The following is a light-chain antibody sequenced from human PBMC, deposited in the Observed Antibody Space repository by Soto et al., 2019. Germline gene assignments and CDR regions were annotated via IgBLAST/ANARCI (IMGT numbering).Light chain of an antibody. V-gene: IGKV1-33*01. CDR1: QDITNY. J-gene: IGKJ1*01. CDR2: DAS. CDR3: QQYDNVPWT. Sequence: DIQMTQSPSSLSASVGDRVTITCQASQDITNYLNWYQQKPGKAPKLLIYDASNLETGVPSRFSGSGSGTDFTFTISSLQPVDIATYYCQQYDNVPWTFGQGTEVEIK.